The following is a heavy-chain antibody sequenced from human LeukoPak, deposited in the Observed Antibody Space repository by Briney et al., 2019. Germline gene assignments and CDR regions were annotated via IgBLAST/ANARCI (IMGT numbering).Heavy chain of an antibody. CDR1: GLRFSSYA. CDR3: AKAWARDGGYDRKDDF. Sequence: GGSLRLSCAASGLRFSSYAMSWVRQAPGKGLEWVSTISTSGSGTYYADSVKGRFTISRDTSHNTLYLQMNSLRAEDTAIYYCAKAWARDGGYDRKDDFWGQGTLVTVSS. V-gene: IGHV3-23*01. D-gene: IGHD5-12*01. CDR2: ISTSGSGT. J-gene: IGHJ4*02.